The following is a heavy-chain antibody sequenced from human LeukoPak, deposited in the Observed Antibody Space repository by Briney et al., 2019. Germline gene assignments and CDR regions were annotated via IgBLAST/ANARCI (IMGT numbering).Heavy chain of an antibody. J-gene: IGHJ4*02. CDR1: GFTVSSNY. Sequence: GGSLRLSCAASGFTVSSNYMSWVRQAPGKGLEWVSVIYSGGSTYYADSVKGRFTISRDNSKNTLYLQMNSLRAEDTAVYYCAREDGDSGFDFDYWGQGTLVTVSS. D-gene: IGHD6-25*01. CDR3: AREDGDSGFDFDY. CDR2: IYSGGST. V-gene: IGHV3-66*01.